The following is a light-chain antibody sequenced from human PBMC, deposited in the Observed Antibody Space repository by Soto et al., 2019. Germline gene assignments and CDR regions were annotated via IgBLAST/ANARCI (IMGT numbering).Light chain of an antibody. Sequence: DIVVTQSPDSLAVSLGERATINCKSSQTILYRSNNKNYLAWYQHKPGQPPKMLIYWASTRVSGVPDRFSGXXXXXXXTLTISGLQAEDVAVYYCQQYYSNPSFGQGTKVEVK. CDR2: WAS. CDR1: QTILYRSNNKNY. V-gene: IGKV4-1*01. J-gene: IGKJ1*01. CDR3: QQYYSNPS.